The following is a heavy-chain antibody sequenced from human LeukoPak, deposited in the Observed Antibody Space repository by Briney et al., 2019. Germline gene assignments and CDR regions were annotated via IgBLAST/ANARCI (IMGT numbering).Heavy chain of an antibody. CDR3: AKGVRKDSGDYYYGMDV. D-gene: IGHD4-17*01. V-gene: IGHV3-23*01. J-gene: IGHJ6*02. Sequence: GGSLRLSCAASGFTFSSYAMSWVRQAPGKGLEWVSTTVGSGGSTHYADSVKGRFTISRDNSKNTLYLQMNSLRAEDTAVYCCAKGVRKDSGDYYYGMDVWGQGTRSPSP. CDR2: TVGSGGST. CDR1: GFTFSSYA.